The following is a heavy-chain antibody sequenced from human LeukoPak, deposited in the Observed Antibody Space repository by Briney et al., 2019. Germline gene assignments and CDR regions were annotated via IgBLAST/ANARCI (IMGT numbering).Heavy chain of an antibody. CDR1: GGSVSSGSYY. J-gene: IGHJ4*02. Sequence: SETLSLTCTVSGGSVSSGSYYWSWIRQPPGKGLEWIGHIYGSGSTNHNPSLKSRVTISVDTFQNQFSLKLSSVTAADTAVYYCASFISLVGGRGYWGQGTLVTVSS. CDR3: ASFISLVGGRGY. D-gene: IGHD2-15*01. V-gene: IGHV4-61*01. CDR2: IYGSGST.